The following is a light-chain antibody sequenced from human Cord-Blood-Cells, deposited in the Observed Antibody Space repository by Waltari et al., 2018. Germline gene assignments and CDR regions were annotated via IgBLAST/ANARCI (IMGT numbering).Light chain of an antibody. CDR3: CSYAGSYTWV. CDR1: SSDVAGYNY. Sequence: QSALTQPRSVSGSPGQAVTISCTGTSSDVAGYNYVSWYQQHPGKAPKLMIYDVSKRPSWFPDRFSGSKSGNTASLTISGLQAEDEADYYCCSYAGSYTWVFGGGTKLTVL. V-gene: IGLV2-11*01. CDR2: DVS. J-gene: IGLJ3*02.